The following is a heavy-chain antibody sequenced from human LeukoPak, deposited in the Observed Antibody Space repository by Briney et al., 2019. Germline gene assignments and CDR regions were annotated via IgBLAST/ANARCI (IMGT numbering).Heavy chain of an antibody. J-gene: IGHJ4*02. CDR1: GGSISSYY. CDR3: ARATYVWGSYRYRDKDGNFDY. CDR2: INHSGST. V-gene: IGHV4-34*01. D-gene: IGHD3-16*02. Sequence: SETLSLTCTVPGGSISSYYWSWIRQPPGKGLEWIGEINHSGSTNYNPSLKSRVTISVDTSKNQFSLKLSSVTAADTAVYYCARATYVWGSYRYRDKDGNFDYWGQGTLVTVSS.